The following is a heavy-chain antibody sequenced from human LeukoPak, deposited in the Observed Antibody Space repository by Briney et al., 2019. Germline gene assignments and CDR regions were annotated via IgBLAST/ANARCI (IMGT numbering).Heavy chain of an antibody. CDR1: GGSITQTNY. Sequence: PSGTLSLTCGVSGGSITQTNYWTWVRPPPGKGLEWIGEVNLQGSTNYNPSLMGRDAISVDKSENHVSLQLTSVTAADTAVYYCAREGGPYRPLDYSGQGTLVTVSS. V-gene: IGHV4-4*02. J-gene: IGHJ4*02. CDR2: VNLQGST. CDR3: AREGGPYRPLDY.